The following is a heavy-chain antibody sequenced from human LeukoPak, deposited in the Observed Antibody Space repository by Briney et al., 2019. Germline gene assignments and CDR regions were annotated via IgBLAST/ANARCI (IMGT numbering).Heavy chain of an antibody. D-gene: IGHD6-19*01. J-gene: IGHJ4*02. V-gene: IGHV1-18*01. Sequence: ASVKVSCKASGYTFTSYGISWVRQAPGQGLEWMGWISAYNGNTNYAQKLQGRVTMTTDTSTSTAYMELRSLRSDDTAVYYCVRDRGARGIAVAGVLDYWGQGTLVTVSS. CDR1: GYTFTSYG. CDR3: VRDRGARGIAVAGVLDY. CDR2: ISAYNGNT.